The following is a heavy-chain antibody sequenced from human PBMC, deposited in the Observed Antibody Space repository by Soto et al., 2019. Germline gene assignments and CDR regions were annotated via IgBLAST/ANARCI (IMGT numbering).Heavy chain of an antibody. CDR3: AKGEGFDY. J-gene: IGHJ4*02. Sequence: EVQLVESGGVVVQPGGSLRLSCAASGFTFDDYTMHWVRQAPGKGLEWVSLISWDGGSTYYADSVKGRFTISRDNSKNSLYLQMNSLRTEDTALYYRAKGEGFDYWGQGTLVTVSS. D-gene: IGHD1-26*01. CDR2: ISWDGGST. CDR1: GFTFDDYT. V-gene: IGHV3-43*01.